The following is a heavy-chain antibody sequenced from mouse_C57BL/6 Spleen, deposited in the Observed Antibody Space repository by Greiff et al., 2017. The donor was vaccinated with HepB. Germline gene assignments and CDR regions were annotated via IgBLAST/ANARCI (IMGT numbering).Heavy chain of an antibody. D-gene: IGHD1-1*01. V-gene: IGHV1-15*01. J-gene: IGHJ4*01. CDR3: TRNPYYYGSSYGAMDY. Sequence: QVQLQQSGAELVRPGASVTLSCKASGYTFTDYEMHWVKQTPVHGLEWIGAIDPETGGTAYNQKFKGKAILTADKSSSTAYMELRSLTSEDSAVYYCTRNPYYYGSSYGAMDYWGQGTSVTVSS. CDR2: IDPETGGT. CDR1: GYTFTDYE.